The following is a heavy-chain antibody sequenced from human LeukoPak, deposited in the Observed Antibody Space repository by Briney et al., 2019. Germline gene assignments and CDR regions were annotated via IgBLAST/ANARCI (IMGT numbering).Heavy chain of an antibody. CDR2: IWNDASNQ. D-gene: IGHD4-11*01. CDR1: KFTFSHYG. CDR3: AKDAQRGFDYSNSLEK. V-gene: IGHV3-33*06. J-gene: IGHJ4*02. Sequence: GGPLRLSCTASKFTFSHYGMHWVRQAPGKGLEWVAVIWNDASNQYYADSVKGRFTVSRDNSQNTLYLQMNSLRPEDTAVYYCAKDAQRGFDYSNSLEKWGQGTLVTVSS.